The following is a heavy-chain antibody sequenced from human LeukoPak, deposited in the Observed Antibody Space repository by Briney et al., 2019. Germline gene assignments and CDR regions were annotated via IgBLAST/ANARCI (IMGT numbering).Heavy chain of an antibody. CDR1: GYTFTSYG. V-gene: IGHV1-18*01. J-gene: IGHJ6*03. CDR3: ARGRRYCSSTSCYTGPYYYYMDV. Sequence: ASVKVSCKASGYTFTSYGISWVRQAPGQGLEWMGWISAYNGNTNYAQKLQGRVTMTTDTSTSTAYMELRSLRSDDTAVYYCARGRRYCSSTSCYTGPYYYYMDVWGKGTTVTVSS. D-gene: IGHD2-2*02. CDR2: ISAYNGNT.